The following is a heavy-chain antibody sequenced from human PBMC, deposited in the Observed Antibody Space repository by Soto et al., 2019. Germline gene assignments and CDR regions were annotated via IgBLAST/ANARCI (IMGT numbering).Heavy chain of an antibody. V-gene: IGHV6-1*01. CDR2: TYYRSRWYS. D-gene: IGHD2-15*01. CDR3: ARSEEDSDYYYYGMGV. CDR1: GDTVSSNSVA. Sequence: PSQTLSLTCVGSGDTVSSNSVAWNWVRQSPSRGLEWLGRTYYRSRWYSDCAVSVRSRIDINADTSKNQVSLQLNSVTPEDTAVYYCARSEEDSDYYYYGMGVWGQGTTVTVSS. J-gene: IGHJ6*02.